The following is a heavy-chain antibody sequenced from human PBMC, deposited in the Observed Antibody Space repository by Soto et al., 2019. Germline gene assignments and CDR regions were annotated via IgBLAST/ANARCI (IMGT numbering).Heavy chain of an antibody. CDR3: ARGSLKFDY. J-gene: IGHJ4*02. D-gene: IGHD3-10*01. Sequence: SETLSLTCTVSGGSLSYYYWSWIRQPAGRGLEWIGRIFDSGITNYNPSLRSRVTMSVDTSKNQFSLKLSSVTAADTAVYYCARGSLKFDYWGLGTLVTVSS. V-gene: IGHV4-4*07. CDR2: IFDSGIT. CDR1: GGSLSYYY.